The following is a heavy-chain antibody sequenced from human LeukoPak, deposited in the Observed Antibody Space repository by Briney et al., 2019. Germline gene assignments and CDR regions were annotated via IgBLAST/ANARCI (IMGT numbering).Heavy chain of an antibody. CDR1: GYTFTSYA. V-gene: IGHV1-3*01. D-gene: IGHD3-9*01. CDR3: ASRYFDDDAFDI. J-gene: IGHJ3*02. CDR2: INAGNGNT. Sequence: ASVKVSCKASGYTFTSYAMHWVRQAPGQRLEWMGWINAGNGNTKYSQKFQGRVTITRDTSASTAYMELSSLRSEDTAVYYCASRYFDDDAFDIWGQGTMVTVSS.